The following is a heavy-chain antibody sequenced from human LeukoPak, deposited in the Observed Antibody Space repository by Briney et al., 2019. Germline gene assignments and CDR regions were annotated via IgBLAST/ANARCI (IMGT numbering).Heavy chain of an antibody. CDR1: GGSISSYY. CDR3: ARALTRGYSGYDLHYYYGMDV. Sequence: SETLSLTCTVSGGSISSYYGSWIRQPPGKGLEWIGYIYYSGSTNYNPSLKSRVTISVDTSKNQFSLKLSSVTAADTAVYYCARALTRGYSGYDLHYYYGMDVWGQGTTVTDSS. CDR2: IYYSGST. D-gene: IGHD5-12*01. V-gene: IGHV4-59*08. J-gene: IGHJ6*02.